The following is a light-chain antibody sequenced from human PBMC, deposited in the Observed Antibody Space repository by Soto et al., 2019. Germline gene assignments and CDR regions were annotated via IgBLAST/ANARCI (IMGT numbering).Light chain of an antibody. V-gene: IGLV2-8*01. CDR2: EVV. J-gene: IGLJ1*01. CDR3: KSYGGSKPYA. CDR1: KNDIAVYDF. Sequence: QSVLTQPPSASGSPGQSVTISCTGTKNDIAVYDFVSWYQHHPGKAPRMIIYEVVQRPSGVPERFSGSKSGNTASLTVSGLQAAEEADYVRKSYGGSKPYAVGSGTKV.